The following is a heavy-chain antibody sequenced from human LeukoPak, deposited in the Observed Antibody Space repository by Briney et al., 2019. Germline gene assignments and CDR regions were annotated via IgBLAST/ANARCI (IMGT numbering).Heavy chain of an antibody. D-gene: IGHD6-13*01. CDR2: ISGSGVNT. V-gene: IGHV3-23*01. J-gene: IGHJ4*02. CDR1: GFTFSSYA. CDR3: AKDPDGQYTSIWYTVDY. Sequence: GGSLRLSCAASGFTFSSYAMNWVRQAPGKGLQWVSSISGSGVNTYYADSVKGRFTISRDNSKDTLYLQMNSLRAEDTAVYYCAKDPDGQYTSIWYTVDYWRQGTLVTVSS.